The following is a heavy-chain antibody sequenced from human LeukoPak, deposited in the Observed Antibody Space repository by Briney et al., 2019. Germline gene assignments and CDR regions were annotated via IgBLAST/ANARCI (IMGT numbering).Heavy chain of an antibody. V-gene: IGHV3-7*01. CDR2: IKQDGSEK. D-gene: IGHD2-15*01. CDR1: GFTFSSYV. Sequence: GGSLRLSCTASGFTFSSYVMSWVRQAPGKGLEWVANIKQDGSEKYYVDSVKGRFTISRDNAKNSLYLQMNSLRAEGTAVYYCARARYCSGGSCYSPHSTTYFDYWGQGTLVTVSS. J-gene: IGHJ4*02. CDR3: ARARYCSGGSCYSPHSTTYFDY.